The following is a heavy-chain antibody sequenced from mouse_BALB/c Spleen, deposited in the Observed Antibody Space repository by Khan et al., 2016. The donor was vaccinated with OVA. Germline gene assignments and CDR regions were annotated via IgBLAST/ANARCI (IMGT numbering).Heavy chain of an antibody. Sequence: EVQVVESGGDLVKPGGSLKLSCAASGFTFSSYSMSWVRQTPDKGLEWVASISSGGDYTYYPDSVKGRFTISRDNAKNTLYLQMSDLKSEDTAMYYCADHLTGSLAYWGQGTLVTVSA. J-gene: IGHJ3*01. D-gene: IGHD4-1*01. CDR3: ADHLTGSLAY. CDR2: ISSGGDYT. CDR1: GFTFSSYS. V-gene: IGHV5-6*01.